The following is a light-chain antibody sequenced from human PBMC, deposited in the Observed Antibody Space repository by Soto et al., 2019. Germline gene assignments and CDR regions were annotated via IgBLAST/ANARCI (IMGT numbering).Light chain of an antibody. J-gene: IGKJ5*01. V-gene: IGKV1-27*01. CDR2: GAS. CDR1: QGISNF. Sequence: IQMTQSPSSLSTSLGDRVTITCRASQGISNFLAWYQQKPGEVPSLLIYGASTLQSGVPSRFSGSGSGTDFTLAISNVQPEDVATYYCQQRNNWPPSITFGPGTRLEIK. CDR3: QQRNNWPPSIT.